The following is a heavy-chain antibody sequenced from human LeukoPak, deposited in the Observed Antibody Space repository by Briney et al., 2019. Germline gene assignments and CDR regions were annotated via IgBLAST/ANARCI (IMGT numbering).Heavy chain of an antibody. CDR2: ISAYNGNT. J-gene: IGHJ5*02. V-gene: IGHV1-18*01. D-gene: IGHD3-16*01. CDR3: ASPHGVNNWFDP. CDR1: GGTFSSYA. Sequence: ASVKVSCKASGGTFSSYAISWVRQAPGQGLEWMGWISAYNGNTNYAQKLQGRVTMTTDTSTSTAYTELRSLRSDDTAVYYCASPHGVNNWFDPWGQGTLVTVSS.